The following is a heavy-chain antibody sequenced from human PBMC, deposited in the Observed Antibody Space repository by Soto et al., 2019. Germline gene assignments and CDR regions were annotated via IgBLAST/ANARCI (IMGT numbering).Heavy chain of an antibody. Sequence: QVQLVQSGAEVKKPGASVKVSCKASGYTFTSYAFSWVRQAPGQGLEWMGWISAYNGNTNYAQELQGIVTMTTDTSTSTAYMELRSLRSDDTAVYYCATGWFGEFVYYFDYWGQGTLVTVSS. D-gene: IGHD3-10*01. J-gene: IGHJ4*02. CDR2: ISAYNGNT. CDR3: ATGWFGEFVYYFDY. CDR1: GYTFTSYA. V-gene: IGHV1-18*01.